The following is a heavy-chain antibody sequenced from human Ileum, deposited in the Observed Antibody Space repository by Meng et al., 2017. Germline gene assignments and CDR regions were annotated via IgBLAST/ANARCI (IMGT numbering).Heavy chain of an antibody. CDR2: IWFDGSSE. CDR3: ARDGPHNDVDY. J-gene: IGHJ4*02. CDR1: GFTFSNYG. D-gene: IGHD1-1*01. V-gene: IGHV3-33*01. Sequence: VRLVGLAGGWVQPGRSLGLSCAASGFTFSNYGMQWVRQAPGKGLVCGARIWFDGSSEHYAESVRGRFSITRDDFKNTVDLQVDSLRVEDTAVYYCARDGPHNDVDYWGQGTLVTVSS.